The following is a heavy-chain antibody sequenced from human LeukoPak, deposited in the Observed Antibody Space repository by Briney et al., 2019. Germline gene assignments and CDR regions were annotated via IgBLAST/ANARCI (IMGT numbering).Heavy chain of an antibody. J-gene: IGHJ4*02. CDR1: GFTSSSYG. CDR3: ARFGSTTFADS. CDR2: IISDGSIT. V-gene: IGHV3-74*01. Sequence: GGSLRLSCAASGFTSSSYGMHWVRQAPGKGLVWVSRIISDGSITNYADSVQGRFTISRDNARNTLYLQMDSLRAEDTAVYYCARFGSTTFADSCGQGALVTVSS. D-gene: IGHD3-16*01.